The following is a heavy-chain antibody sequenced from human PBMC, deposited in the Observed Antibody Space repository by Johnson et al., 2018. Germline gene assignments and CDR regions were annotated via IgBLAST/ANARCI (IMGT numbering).Heavy chain of an antibody. CDR2: INWNRGSI. J-gene: IGHJ6*03. CDR1: GFTFDDYA. D-gene: IGHD4-17*01. Sequence: VQLVESGGGLVQPGRSLRLSCAASGFTFDDYAMHWVRQAPGKGLEWVSGINWNRGSIAYADSVKGRFTISRDNAKNSLYLQRNSLRTEDTALYYCAKKNGADYYYHYMDVWGKGTTVTVSS. V-gene: IGHV3-9*01. CDR3: AKKNGADYYYHYMDV.